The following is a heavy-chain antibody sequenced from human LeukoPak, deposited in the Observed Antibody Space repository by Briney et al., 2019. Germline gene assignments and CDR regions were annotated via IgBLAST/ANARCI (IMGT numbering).Heavy chain of an antibody. Sequence: SVKVPCKASGGTFSSYAISWVRQAPGQGLEWMGGIIPIFGTANYAQKFQGGVTITADESTSTAYMELSSLRSEDTAVYYCAGSGYRERPEITLEVFDYWGQGTLVTVSS. CDR2: IIPIFGTA. J-gene: IGHJ4*02. CDR3: AGSGYRERPEITLEVFDY. V-gene: IGHV1-69*13. CDR1: GGTFSSYA. D-gene: IGHD3-3*01.